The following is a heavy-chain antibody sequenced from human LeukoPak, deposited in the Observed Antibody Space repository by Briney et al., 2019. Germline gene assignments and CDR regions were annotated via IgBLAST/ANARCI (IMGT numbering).Heavy chain of an antibody. J-gene: IGHJ6*02. D-gene: IGHD3-16*01. CDR1: GYTLTELS. CDR2: FDPEDGET. Sequence: ASVKVSCKVPGYTLTELSMHWVRQAPGKGLEWMGGFDPEDGETIYAQKFQGRVTMTEDTSTDTAYMELSSLRSEDTAVYYCATSSITEGGPDGMDVWGQGTTVTVSS. CDR3: ATSSITEGGPDGMDV. V-gene: IGHV1-24*01.